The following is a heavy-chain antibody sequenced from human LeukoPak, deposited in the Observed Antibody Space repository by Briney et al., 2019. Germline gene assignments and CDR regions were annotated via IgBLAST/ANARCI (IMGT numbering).Heavy chain of an antibody. J-gene: IGHJ6*03. Sequence: SETLSLTCSVSGGSINRGTHYWSWIRQPAGKGLEWIGRVYTTGNTNYNPSLWSRVTISVDTSKNQLSLKLSSVTAADTSVYYCARTGDPGGYYYYYYMDVWGKGTTVTVSS. CDR3: ARTGDPGGYYYYYYMDV. CDR1: GGSINRGTHY. V-gene: IGHV4-61*02. D-gene: IGHD2-21*02. CDR2: VYTTGNT.